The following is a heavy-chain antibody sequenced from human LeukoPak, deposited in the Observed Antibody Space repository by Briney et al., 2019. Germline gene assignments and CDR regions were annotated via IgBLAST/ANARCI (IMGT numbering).Heavy chain of an antibody. V-gene: IGHV3-7*01. D-gene: IGHD3-22*01. J-gene: IGHJ4*02. CDR3: ARDRFYYDSSGYYIHDY. Sequence: PGGSLRLSCAASGFTFSSYWMSWVRQAPGKGLEWVANIKQDGSEKYYVDSVKGRFTISRDNAKNSLYLQMNSLRAEDTAVYYCARDRFYYDSSGYYIHDYWGQGTLVTVSS. CDR1: GFTFSSYW. CDR2: IKQDGSEK.